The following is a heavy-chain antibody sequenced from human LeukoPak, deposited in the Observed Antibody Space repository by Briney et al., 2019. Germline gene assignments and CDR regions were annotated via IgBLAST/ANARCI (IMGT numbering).Heavy chain of an antibody. D-gene: IGHD3-16*02. CDR1: GFTLRSHW. Sequence: AGRSLRLSCVASGFTLRSHWMHWVRQAPGKGLMWLWRINSDGSSTDYADSVKGRFSISRDNAQNALFLQMSSLRGEDTAVYYCVRNSEEYVRGSYRYADAFDIWGQGTMVTVTS. V-gene: IGHV3-74*01. CDR3: VRNSEEYVRGSYRYADAFDI. J-gene: IGHJ3*02. CDR2: INSDGSST.